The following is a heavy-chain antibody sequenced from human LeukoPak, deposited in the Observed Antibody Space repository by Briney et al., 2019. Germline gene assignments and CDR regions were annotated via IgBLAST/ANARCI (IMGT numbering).Heavy chain of an antibody. Sequence: SKTLSLTCAVYGGSVSGYYWSWIRQPPGKGLEWIGEINHSGSTNYNPSLKSRVTISVDTSKNQFSLKLSSVTAADTAVYYCARRNFRITIFGVVIGYFDYWGQGTLVTVSS. CDR2: INHSGST. CDR1: GGSVSGYY. J-gene: IGHJ4*02. V-gene: IGHV4-34*01. CDR3: ARRNFRITIFGVVIGYFDY. D-gene: IGHD3-3*01.